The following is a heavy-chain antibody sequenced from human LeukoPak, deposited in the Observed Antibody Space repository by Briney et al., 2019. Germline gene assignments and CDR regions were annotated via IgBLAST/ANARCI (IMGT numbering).Heavy chain of an antibody. V-gene: IGHV4-34*01. Sequence: SSETLSLTCAVYGGSFSGYYRSWIRQPPGKGLEWIGEINHSGSTNYNPSLKSRVTISVDTSKNQFSLKLSSVTAADTAVYYCARGGYYGSGNDFRFDPWGQGTLVTVSS. CDR2: INHSGST. CDR1: GGSFSGYY. CDR3: ARGGYYGSGNDFRFDP. D-gene: IGHD3-10*01. J-gene: IGHJ5*02.